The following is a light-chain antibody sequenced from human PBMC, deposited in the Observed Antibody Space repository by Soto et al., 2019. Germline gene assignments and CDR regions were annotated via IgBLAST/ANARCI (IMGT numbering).Light chain of an antibody. Sequence: EIVLTQSPATLSLSPGERAALSCRASLGVSRFLAWYQQKPGQAPRLLIYDASNRATGIPARLSGSGSGTDFTLAINSLEPEDFAVYYCQQRSSWPLTFGGGTKVEIK. J-gene: IGKJ4*01. CDR2: DAS. CDR3: QQRSSWPLT. V-gene: IGKV3-11*01. CDR1: LGVSRF.